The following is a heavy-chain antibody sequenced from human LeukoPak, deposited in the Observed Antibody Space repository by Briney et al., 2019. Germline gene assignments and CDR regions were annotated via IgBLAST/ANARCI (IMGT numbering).Heavy chain of an antibody. D-gene: IGHD5-18*01. CDR2: IYHSGST. CDR3: ASLNPSDTAMVPGFDY. CDR1: GVSISSSNW. J-gene: IGHJ4*02. Sequence: SGTLSLTCAVSGVSISSSNWWSWVRQPPGKGLEWIGEIYHSGSTNYNPSLKSRVTISVDKSKNQFSLKLSSVSAADTAVYYCASLNPSDTAMVPGFDYWGQGTLVTVSS. V-gene: IGHV4-4*02.